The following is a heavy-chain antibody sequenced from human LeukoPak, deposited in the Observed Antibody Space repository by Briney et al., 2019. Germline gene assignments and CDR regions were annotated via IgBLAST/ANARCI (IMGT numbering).Heavy chain of an antibody. Sequence: SETLSLTCTVSGGSISSYYWSWIRQPPGKGLEWIGYIYYSGSTNYNPSLKSRVTISVDTSKNQFSLKLSSVTAADTAVYYCAREGSRVTMVRGVPYYYYGMDVWGQGTTVTVSS. CDR2: IYYSGST. J-gene: IGHJ6*02. V-gene: IGHV4-59*01. D-gene: IGHD3-10*01. CDR1: GGSISSYY. CDR3: AREGSRVTMVRGVPYYYYGMDV.